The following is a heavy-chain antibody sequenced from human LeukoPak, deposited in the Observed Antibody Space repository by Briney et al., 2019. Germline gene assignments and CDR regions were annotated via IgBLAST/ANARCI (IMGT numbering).Heavy chain of an antibody. V-gene: IGHV3-30*18. D-gene: IGHD5-18*01. CDR1: GFTFSSYG. Sequence: GGSLRLSCAASGFTFSSYGMHWVRQAPGKGLEWVAVISYDGSNKYYVDSVKGRFTISRDNSKNTLYLQMNSLRAEDTAVYYCAKALDTAMNYGMDVWGQGTTATVSS. CDR3: AKALDTAMNYGMDV. J-gene: IGHJ6*02. CDR2: ISYDGSNK.